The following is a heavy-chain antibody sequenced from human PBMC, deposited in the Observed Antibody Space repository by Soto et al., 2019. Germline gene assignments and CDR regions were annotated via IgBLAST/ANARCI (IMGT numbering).Heavy chain of an antibody. CDR1: GFTFSNYG. D-gene: IGHD3-10*01. V-gene: IGHV3-23*01. CDR2: SSGGST. CDR3: VRGSKDSYPGSRIFDF. Sequence: EVQLLESGGGLVQPGGSLRISCAASGFTFSNYGMSWVRQAPGKGLEWVSSSSGGSTFYADSVKGRFTISRDNSRKTLFLQMNSLRVEDTAVYFCVRGSKDSYPGSRIFDFWGRGTLVTVSS. J-gene: IGHJ4*02.